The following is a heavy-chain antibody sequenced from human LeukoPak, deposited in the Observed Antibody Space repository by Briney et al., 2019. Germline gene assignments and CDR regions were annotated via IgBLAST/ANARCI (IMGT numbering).Heavy chain of an antibody. CDR2: ISSGSSYT. V-gene: IGHV3-11*06. D-gene: IGHD1-7*01. J-gene: IGHJ1*01. Sequence: GGFLRLSCAASGPTFSDFYMSWIRQAPGKGLEWVSYISSGSSYTDYADSVKGRFTISRDDAKNSLYLQMNSLRAEDTAVYYCERGHSELGYWGQGTLVTVSS. CDR3: ERGHSELGY. CDR1: GPTFSDFY.